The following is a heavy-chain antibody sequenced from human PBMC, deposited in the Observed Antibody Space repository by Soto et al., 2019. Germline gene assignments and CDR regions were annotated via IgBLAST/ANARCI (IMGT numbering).Heavy chain of an antibody. CDR1: GGSISSGGYS. Sequence: TLSLTCAVSGGSISSGGYSWSWIRQPPGKGLEWIGYIYHSGSTYYNPSLKSRVTISVDRSKNQFSLKLSSVTAADTAVYYCARGSYDSSGYMTPFDYWGQGTLVTVSS. D-gene: IGHD3-22*01. CDR2: IYHSGST. V-gene: IGHV4-30-2*01. J-gene: IGHJ4*02. CDR3: ARGSYDSSGYMTPFDY.